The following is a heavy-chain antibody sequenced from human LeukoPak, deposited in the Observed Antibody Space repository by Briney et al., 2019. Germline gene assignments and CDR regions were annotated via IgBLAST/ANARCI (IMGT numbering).Heavy chain of an antibody. V-gene: IGHV3-21*01. J-gene: IGHJ4*02. Sequence: GGSLRLSCAASGFSFSDYYMHWVRQAPGKGLEWVSSISFDSGDETLYADSVKGRFTISRDNTKNSMYLQMDSLTVEDTALYFCTRDLPATISLGDDYWGPGILVTVSS. CDR2: ISFDSGDET. CDR1: GFSFSDYY. CDR3: TRDLPATISLGDDY. D-gene: IGHD5-12*01.